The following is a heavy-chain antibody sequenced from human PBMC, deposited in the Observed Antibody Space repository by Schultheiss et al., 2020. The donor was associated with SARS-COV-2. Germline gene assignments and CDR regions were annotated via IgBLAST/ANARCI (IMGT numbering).Heavy chain of an antibody. Sequence: GGSLRLSCAASGFTFSSYGMHWVRQAPGKGLEWVSAISGSGNTTYYADSVKGRVTTSRDNSKNTLYLQMNSLRAEDTAVYYCAKLLWHDDAFDIWGQGTMVTVSS. CDR3: AKLLWHDDAFDI. J-gene: IGHJ3*02. CDR2: ISGSGNTT. D-gene: IGHD2-2*01. CDR1: GFTFSSYG. V-gene: IGHV3-NL1*01.